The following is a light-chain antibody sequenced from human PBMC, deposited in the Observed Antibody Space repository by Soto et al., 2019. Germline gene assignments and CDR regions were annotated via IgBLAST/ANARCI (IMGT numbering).Light chain of an antibody. J-gene: IGKJ1*01. V-gene: IGKV1-5*01. CDR1: QSISNW. CDR2: HAS. CDR3: QQYNSYS. Sequence: DIQMTQSPSTLPASVGDRVTITCRASQSISNWFAWYQQKPGTAPKVLIYHASNLQSGVPSRFSGSGSGTEFTLTIXSLQPDDFATYYCQQYNSYSFGQGTKVDIK.